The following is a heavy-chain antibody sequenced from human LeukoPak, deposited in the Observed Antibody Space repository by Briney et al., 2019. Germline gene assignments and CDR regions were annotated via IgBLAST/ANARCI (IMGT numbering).Heavy chain of an antibody. Sequence: SETLSLTCTVSGGSISSYYWSWIRQPPGKGLEWIGYIYCSGSTNYNPSLKSRVTISVDTSKNQFSLKLSSVTAADTAVYYCASIYPYFYYFDYWGQGTLVTVSS. CDR3: ASIYPYFYYFDY. V-gene: IGHV4-59*08. J-gene: IGHJ4*02. D-gene: IGHD3-3*01. CDR1: GGSISSYY. CDR2: IYCSGST.